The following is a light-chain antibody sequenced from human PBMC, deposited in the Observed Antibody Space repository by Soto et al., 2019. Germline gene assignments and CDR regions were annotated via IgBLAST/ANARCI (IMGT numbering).Light chain of an antibody. CDR2: SAS. Sequence: EIVMTQSPATLSVSPGERATLSCRASQDININLAWYQQKAGQAPRLLIYSASTRAAGIPARFSGTGSETDFTLTIDSLQSEDFAIYYCQRYNNWPLTFGGGTKVDI. V-gene: IGKV3-15*01. CDR1: QDININ. J-gene: IGKJ4*01. CDR3: QRYNNWPLT.